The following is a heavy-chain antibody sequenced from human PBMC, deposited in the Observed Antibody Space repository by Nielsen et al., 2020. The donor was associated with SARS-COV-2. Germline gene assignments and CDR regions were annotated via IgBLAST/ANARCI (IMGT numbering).Heavy chain of an antibody. J-gene: IGHJ3*02. Sequence: SETLSLTCTVSGGSISSGGYYWSWIRQHPGKGLEWIGYIYYSGSTYYNPSLKSRVTISVDTSKNQFSLKLSSVTAADTAVYCCARIRGSYDAFDIWGQGTMVTVSS. CDR3: ARIRGSYDAFDI. CDR2: IYYSGST. CDR1: GGSISSGGYY. D-gene: IGHD1-26*01. V-gene: IGHV4-31*03.